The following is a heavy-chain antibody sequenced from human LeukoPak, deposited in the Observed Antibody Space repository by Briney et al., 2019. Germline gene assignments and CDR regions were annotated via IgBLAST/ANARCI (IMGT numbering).Heavy chain of an antibody. Sequence: GGSLRLSCAASGFTFSDSAMTWVRQAPGKGLEWVSLISFSGDSIYYADSVRGRFTISSDNSKDTLYLQMNSLRAEDTATYYCTRDIQLSTWGLGTMVTVSS. CDR3: TRDIQLST. CDR2: ISFSGDSI. J-gene: IGHJ3*01. D-gene: IGHD5-24*01. CDR1: GFTFSDSA. V-gene: IGHV3-23*01.